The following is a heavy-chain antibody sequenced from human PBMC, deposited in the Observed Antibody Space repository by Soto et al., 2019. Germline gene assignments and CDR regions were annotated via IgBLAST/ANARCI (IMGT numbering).Heavy chain of an antibody. CDR3: ARESSLVGYYYGMDL. D-gene: IGHD6-6*01. CDR2: ISYDGSNK. CDR1: GFTFSSYA. V-gene: IGHV3-30-3*01. J-gene: IGHJ6*01. Sequence: QVQLVESGGGVVQPGRSLRLSCAASGFTFSSYAMHWVRQAPGKGLEWVAVISYDGSNKYYADSVKGRFTISRDNSKNTLYLQMNSLIAEDTAGYYCARESSLVGYYYGMDLWGQGTTVTVSS.